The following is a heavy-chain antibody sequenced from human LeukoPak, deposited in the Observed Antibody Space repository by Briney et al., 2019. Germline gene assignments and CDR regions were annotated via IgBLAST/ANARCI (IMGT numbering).Heavy chain of an antibody. D-gene: IGHD6-13*01. CDR1: GYTFTVYY. V-gene: IGHV1-2*06. J-gene: IGHJ5*02. Sequence: ASVKVSCKASGYTFTVYYMHWVRQAPGQGLEWMGRINPNSGGTNYAQKFQGRVTMTRDTSISTAYMELSRLRSDDTAVYYCARGNGVGSSWYDWFDPWGQGTLVTVSS. CDR2: INPNSGGT. CDR3: ARGNGVGSSWYDWFDP.